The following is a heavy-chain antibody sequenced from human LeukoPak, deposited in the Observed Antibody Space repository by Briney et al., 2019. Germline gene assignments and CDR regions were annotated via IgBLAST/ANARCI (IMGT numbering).Heavy chain of an antibody. D-gene: IGHD4-17*01. J-gene: IGHJ4*01. CDR2: MNPNSGGT. Sequence: ASVTVSFKAAGYTFTGYYIYWVRQAPAQGLEWMGGMNPNSGGTNYAQKFQRRVTMTRDTSIRTSYMELSRLRSDDTAVYYCARGDDGDPEYYFDYWGLGTLVTVSS. CDR3: ARGDDGDPEYYFDY. CDR1: GYTFTGYY. V-gene: IGHV1-2*02.